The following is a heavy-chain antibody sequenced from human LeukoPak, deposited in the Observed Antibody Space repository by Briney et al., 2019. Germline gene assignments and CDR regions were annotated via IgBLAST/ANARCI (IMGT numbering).Heavy chain of an antibody. CDR3: ARSVVVAATTAFDI. D-gene: IGHD2-15*01. CDR1: GGSISSYY. Sequence: PSETLSLTCTVSGGSISSYYWSWIRQPPGKGLGWIGYIYYSGSTNYNPSLKSRVAISVDTSKNQFSLKLSSVTAADTAVYYCARSVVVAATTAFDIWGQGTMVTVSS. CDR2: IYYSGST. J-gene: IGHJ3*02. V-gene: IGHV4-59*01.